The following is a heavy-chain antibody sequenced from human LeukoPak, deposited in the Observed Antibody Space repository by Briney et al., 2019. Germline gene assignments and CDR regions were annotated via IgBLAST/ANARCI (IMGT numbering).Heavy chain of an antibody. V-gene: IGHV3-23*01. D-gene: IGHD2-21*02. CDR2: ISGSGGST. Sequence: QTGGSLRLSCAASGFTFSSYAMSWVRQAPGKGLEWVSAISGSGGSTYYADSVKGRFTISRDNSKNTLYLQMNSLRAEDTAVYYCANQGGGAVLPGGIVVVAAKTEYFDYWGQGTLVTVSS. CDR1: GFTFSSYA. J-gene: IGHJ4*02. CDR3: ANQGGGAVLPGGIVVVAAKTEYFDY.